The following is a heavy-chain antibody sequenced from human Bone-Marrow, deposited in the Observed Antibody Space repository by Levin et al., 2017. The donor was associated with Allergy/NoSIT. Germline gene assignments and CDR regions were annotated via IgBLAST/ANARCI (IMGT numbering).Heavy chain of an antibody. CDR3: ASEGSGYYLNWFDP. D-gene: IGHD3-22*01. J-gene: IGHJ5*02. CDR1: GFTFSSYA. V-gene: IGHV3-30*04. Sequence: LSLTCAASGFTFSSYAMHWVRQAPGKGLEWVAVISYDGSNKYYADSVKGRFTISRDNSKNTLYLQMNSLRAEDTAVYYCASEGSGYYLNWFDPWGQGTLVTVSS. CDR2: ISYDGSNK.